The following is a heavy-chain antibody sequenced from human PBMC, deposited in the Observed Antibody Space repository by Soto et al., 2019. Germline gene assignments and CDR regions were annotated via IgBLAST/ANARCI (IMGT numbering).Heavy chain of an antibody. J-gene: IGHJ4*02. V-gene: IGHV4-39*01. D-gene: IGHD4-17*01. CDR3: ARLDYGDYTIY. Sequence: PXETHSPQCRVYGSSIVSGKCLWGGIRQPPGKGLEWIGTIYYSGSTYYNPSLKSRVTISVDTSKNQFSLKLSSVTAADTAVYYCARLDYGDYTIYWGQGPLVTVSS. CDR1: GSSIVSGKCL. CDR2: IYYSGST.